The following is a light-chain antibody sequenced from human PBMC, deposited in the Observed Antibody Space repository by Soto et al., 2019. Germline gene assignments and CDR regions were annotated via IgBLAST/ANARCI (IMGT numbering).Light chain of an antibody. CDR3: SSYTSSSTYV. CDR1: SSDIGAFTF. J-gene: IGLJ1*01. CDR2: DVN. V-gene: IGLV2-14*03. Sequence: QSALTQPASVSGSTGQSITISCTGTSSDIGAFTFVSWYQQHPGKVPKLMIFDVNRRPSGVSDRFSGSKSGNTASLTISGLQAEDEGDYYCSSYTSSSTYVFGSGTKLTVL.